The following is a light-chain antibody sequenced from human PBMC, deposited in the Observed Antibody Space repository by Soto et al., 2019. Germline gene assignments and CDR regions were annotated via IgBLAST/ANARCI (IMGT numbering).Light chain of an antibody. CDR1: QSVSNNY. V-gene: IGKV3D-11*02. J-gene: IGKJ5*01. CDR3: QQRSNWHTIT. Sequence: EILLTQSPGTLSLSPGERATLSCRASQSVSNNYLAWYQQKPGQAPRLLIYGASNRATGIPASFSGSGSGTDFTLTISSLETEDFAVYYCQQRSNWHTITFGQGTRLEIK. CDR2: GAS.